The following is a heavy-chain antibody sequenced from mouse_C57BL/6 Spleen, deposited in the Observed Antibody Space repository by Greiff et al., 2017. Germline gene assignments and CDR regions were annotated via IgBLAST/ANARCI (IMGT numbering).Heavy chain of an antibody. CDR2: IDPSDSST. J-gene: IGHJ4*01. CDR3: ARRGTTVYAMDY. V-gene: IGHV1-69*01. CDR1: GYTFTSYW. D-gene: IGHD1-1*01. Sequence: QVQLQQPGAELVMPGASVKLSCKASGYTFTSYWMHWVKQRPGQGLEWIGEIDPSDSSTNYNQKFKGKSTLTVDKSSSTAYMQLSSLTSEDSAVYYCARRGTTVYAMDYWGQGTSVTVSS.